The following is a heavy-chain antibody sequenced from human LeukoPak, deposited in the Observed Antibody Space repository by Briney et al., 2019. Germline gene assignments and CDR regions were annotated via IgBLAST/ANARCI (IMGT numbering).Heavy chain of an antibody. J-gene: IGHJ4*02. CDR2: ISSSSSYI. Sequence: GSLRLSCAASGFTSGFTFSSYSMNWVRQAPGKGLEWVSSISSSSSYIYYADSVKGRFTSSRDNVKSSLYLQMHSLRAEDTAVYYCARVLVAGDYDFWSGYYTGFIWGQGTLVTVSS. D-gene: IGHD3-3*01. CDR1: GFTFSSYS. CDR3: ARVLVAGDYDFWSGYYTGFI. V-gene: IGHV3-21*01.